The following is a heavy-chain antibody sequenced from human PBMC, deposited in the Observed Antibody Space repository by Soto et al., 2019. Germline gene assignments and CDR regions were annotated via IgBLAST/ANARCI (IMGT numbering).Heavy chain of an antibody. CDR3: ARGPTGRTYYDFWSGYYYWFDP. CDR2: MNPNSGNT. Sequence: GASVKVSCKASGYTFTSYDINWVRQATGQGLEWMGWMNPNSGNTGYAQKFQGRVTMTRNTSISTAYMELSSLRSEDTAVYYCARGPTGRTYYDFWSGYYYWFDPWGQGTLVTVSS. D-gene: IGHD3-3*01. CDR1: GYTFTSYD. V-gene: IGHV1-8*01. J-gene: IGHJ5*02.